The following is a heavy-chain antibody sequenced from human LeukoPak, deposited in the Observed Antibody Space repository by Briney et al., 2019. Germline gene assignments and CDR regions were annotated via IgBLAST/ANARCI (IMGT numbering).Heavy chain of an antibody. V-gene: IGHV1-2*02. CDR3: ARDLGYSSSHFDY. CDR1: GYTFTGYY. J-gene: IGHJ4*02. CDR2: INPNSGGT. D-gene: IGHD6-13*01. Sequence: ASVKVSCKASGYTFTGYYMHWVRQAPGQGLEWVGWINPNSGGTNYAQKFQGRVTMTRDTSISTAYMELSRLRSDDTAVYYCARDLGYSSSHFDYWGQGTLVTVSS.